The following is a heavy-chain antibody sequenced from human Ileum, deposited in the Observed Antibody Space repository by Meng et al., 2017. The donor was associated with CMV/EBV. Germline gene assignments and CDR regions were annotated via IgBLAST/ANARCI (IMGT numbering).Heavy chain of an antibody. J-gene: IGHJ4*02. D-gene: IGHD1-26*01. Sequence: EVQLVESGGGFVLPWGSLRLSWEASGFIVSSHYMTWVRQAPGKGLEWVSVIYASGSTFYADSVKGRFTISRDNSENTLFLQMSSLRVEDTAVYYCVGVGAPGGQGTLVTASS. CDR1: GFIVSSHY. CDR3: VGVGAP. V-gene: IGHV3-66*01. CDR2: IYASGST.